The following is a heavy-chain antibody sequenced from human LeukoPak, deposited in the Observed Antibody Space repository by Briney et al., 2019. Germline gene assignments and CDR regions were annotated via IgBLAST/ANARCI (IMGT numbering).Heavy chain of an antibody. CDR3: ARDLVDSGSPSPPGF. CDR1: GFTFSYYW. J-gene: IGHJ4*02. V-gene: IGHV3-7*01. D-gene: IGHD1-26*01. Sequence: GGSLRLSCAASGFTFSYYWMTWVRQAPGKGLGWVANINQDGSEKYYVDSVKGRFTISRDNAKNSLYLQMNSRRAEDTAVYYCARDLVDSGSPSPPGFWGQGTLVTVSS. CDR2: INQDGSEK.